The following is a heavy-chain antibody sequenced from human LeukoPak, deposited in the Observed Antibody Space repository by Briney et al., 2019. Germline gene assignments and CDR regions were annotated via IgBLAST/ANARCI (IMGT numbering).Heavy chain of an antibody. D-gene: IGHD4-17*01. CDR2: ISSNGGST. V-gene: IGHV3-64*01. CDR1: GFTFSSYA. Sequence: GVSLRLSCAAAGFTFSSYAMHWVRQAPGKGLEYVSAISSNGGSTYYANSVKGRFTISRDNSKNTLYLQMGSLRAEDMAVYYCARGPFEDYGDCVFNYWAQGTLVTVSS. J-gene: IGHJ4*02. CDR3: ARGPFEDYGDCVFNY.